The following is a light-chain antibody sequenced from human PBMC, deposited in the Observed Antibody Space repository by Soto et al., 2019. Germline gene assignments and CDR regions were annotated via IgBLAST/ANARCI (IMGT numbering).Light chain of an antibody. J-gene: IGKJ5*01. CDR2: GAS. CDR1: QSVSSSY. Sequence: VWAQSPGNLSLSPGESATLSCRASQSVSSSYLAWYQQKPGQAPRLLIYGASSRATGIPDRFSGSGSGTDFTLTISRLEPEDFAVYYCQQYGSSITFGQGTRLEIK. V-gene: IGKV3-20*01. CDR3: QQYGSSIT.